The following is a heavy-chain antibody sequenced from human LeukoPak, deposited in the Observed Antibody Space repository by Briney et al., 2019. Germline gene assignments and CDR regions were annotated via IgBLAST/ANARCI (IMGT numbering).Heavy chain of an antibody. V-gene: IGHV3-30*18. CDR2: ISYDGSNK. Sequence: PGGSLGLSCAASGFTFSSYGMHWVRQAPGKGLEWVAVISYDGSNKYYADSVKGRFTISRDNSKNTLYLQMNSLRAEDTAVYYCAKDGGYSYGYGFDYWGQGTLVTVSS. CDR3: AKDGGYSYGYGFDY. J-gene: IGHJ4*02. D-gene: IGHD5-18*01. CDR1: GFTFSSYG.